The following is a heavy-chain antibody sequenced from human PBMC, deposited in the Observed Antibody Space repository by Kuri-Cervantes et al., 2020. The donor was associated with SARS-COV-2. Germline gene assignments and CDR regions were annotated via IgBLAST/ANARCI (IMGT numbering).Heavy chain of an antibody. V-gene: IGHV1-18*01. CDR3: ARSGSAPYYYYGMDV. CDR2: ISAYNGNT. CDR1: GYTFINFD. D-gene: IGHD3-10*01. Sequence: ASVKVSCKASGYTFINFDLNWVRQAPGQGLEWTGRISAYNGNTNYAQKFQGRVTMTTDTSTSTAYMDLRSLRSDDTAVYYYARSGSAPYYYYGMDVWGQGTTVTVSS. J-gene: IGHJ6*02.